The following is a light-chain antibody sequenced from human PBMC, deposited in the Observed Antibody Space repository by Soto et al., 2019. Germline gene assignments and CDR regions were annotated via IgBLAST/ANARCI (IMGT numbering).Light chain of an antibody. V-gene: IGKV2-28*01. J-gene: IGKJ2*01. Sequence: DIVMTQSPLSLPVTPGEAASISCRSSQSLQRRDGNNYLEWCLQKPRQSPQLLIYFGSTRSSGVPDRFSGSGSGTEFTLKISRVEAEDVGFYYCMEYLQISYTFGQGTKVEIK. CDR2: FGS. CDR1: QSLQRRDGNNY. CDR3: MEYLQISYT.